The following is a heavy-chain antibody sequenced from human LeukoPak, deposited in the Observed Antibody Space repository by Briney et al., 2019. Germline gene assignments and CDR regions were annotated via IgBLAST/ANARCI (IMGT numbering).Heavy chain of an antibody. CDR3: ASQYGDFDY. V-gene: IGHV1-46*01. J-gene: IGHJ4*02. CDR1: GGTFSSYA. D-gene: IGHD7-27*01. Sequence: ASVKVSCKASGGTFSSYAISWVRQAPGQGLEWMGIINPSGGSTSYAQKFQGRVTMTRDTSTSTVYMELSSLRSEDTAVYYCASQYGDFDYWGQGTLVTVSS. CDR2: INPSGGST.